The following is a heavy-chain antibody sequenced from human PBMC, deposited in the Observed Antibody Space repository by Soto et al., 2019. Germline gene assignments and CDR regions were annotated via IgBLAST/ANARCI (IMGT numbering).Heavy chain of an antibody. J-gene: IGHJ4*02. CDR3: VRAILWFGVATGFDY. V-gene: IGHV4-30-4*01. CDR1: GGSISSGDYY. CDR2: IYYSGST. Sequence: QVQLQESGPGLVKPSQTLSLTCTVSGGSISSGDYYWSWIRQPPGKGLEWIGYIYYSGSTYYNPSLKSRVTISVDTSKNQFSLKLSSVTAADTAVYYCVRAILWFGVATGFDYWGQGTLVTVSS. D-gene: IGHD3-10*01.